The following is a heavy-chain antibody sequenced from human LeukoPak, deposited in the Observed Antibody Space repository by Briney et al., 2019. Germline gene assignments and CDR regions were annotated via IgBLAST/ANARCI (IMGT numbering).Heavy chain of an antibody. D-gene: IGHD5-18*01. V-gene: IGHV3-43*02. J-gene: IGHJ3*02. CDR2: ISGDGGST. CDR1: GFTFDDYA. Sequence: GGSLRLSCAASGFTFDDYAMHWVRQAPGQGLEWVSPISGDGGSTYYADSVKGRFTISRDNSKNSLYLQMNSLRTEDTALYYCAKDLGVGYSYAPGAFDIWGQGTMVTVSS. CDR3: AKDLGVGYSYAPGAFDI.